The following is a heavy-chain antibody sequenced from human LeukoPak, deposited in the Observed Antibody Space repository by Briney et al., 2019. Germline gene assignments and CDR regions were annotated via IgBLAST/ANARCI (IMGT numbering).Heavy chain of an antibody. CDR3: AKGLSGSGWPRPVDY. CDR2: ISGSGGST. J-gene: IGHJ4*02. Sequence: GGSLRLXCAASGFAFSTYAISWVRPVPGKGLESVSDISGSGGSTYYADSVKGRFTISRDNSKNTLYLLMNSLRAEDTAVYYCAKGLSGSGWPRPVDYWGQGTLVTVSS. CDR1: GFAFSTYA. V-gene: IGHV3-23*01. D-gene: IGHD6-19*01.